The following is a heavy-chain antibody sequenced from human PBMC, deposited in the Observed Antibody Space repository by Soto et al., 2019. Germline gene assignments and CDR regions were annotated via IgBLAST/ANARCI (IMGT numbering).Heavy chain of an antibody. V-gene: IGHV4-4*02. Sequence: PSETLSLTCVVSGGSISSSNWWSWVRQTPGKALEWIGEIYHLGSSNYNPSLQSRVSMSLDKSNNQFSLTLTSVTAADTAVYFCAGSYDTDDYHFDYWGRRTLVTVYS. CDR2: IYHLGSS. CDR3: AGSYDTDDYHFDY. J-gene: IGHJ4*02. D-gene: IGHD5-12*01. CDR1: GGSISSSNW.